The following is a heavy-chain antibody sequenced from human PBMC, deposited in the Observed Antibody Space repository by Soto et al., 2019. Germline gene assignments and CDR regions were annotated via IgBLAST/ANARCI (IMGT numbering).Heavy chain of an antibody. D-gene: IGHD6-25*01. V-gene: IGHV4-31*03. CDR3: ARDAAEYYFDY. CDR2: IYDSGST. Sequence: QVQLKESGPGLVKPSQTLSLTCTVSGGSISSGGQYWSWIREHPGKGLEWIGYIYDSGSTYYNPSLRSRATISVDTSKKQISLKLRSVTAADTAVYYCARDAAEYYFDYWGQGTLVTVSS. CDR1: GGSISSGGQY. J-gene: IGHJ4*02.